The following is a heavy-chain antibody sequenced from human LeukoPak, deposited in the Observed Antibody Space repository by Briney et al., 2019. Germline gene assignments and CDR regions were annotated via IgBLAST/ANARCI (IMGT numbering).Heavy chain of an antibody. J-gene: IGHJ6*03. V-gene: IGHV3-74*01. CDR1: GFTFSSYW. CDR3: ARVCSYYYYYMDV. Sequence: GGSLRLSCAASGFTFSSYWMHWVRQAPGKGLVWVSRINTDGSSTSYADSVKGRFTISRDNAKNTLYLQMNSLRAEDTAVYYCARVCSYYYYYMDVWGKGTTVTVSS. CDR2: INTDGSST.